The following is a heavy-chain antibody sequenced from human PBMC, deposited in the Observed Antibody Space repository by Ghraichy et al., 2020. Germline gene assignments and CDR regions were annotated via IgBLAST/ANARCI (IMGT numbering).Heavy chain of an antibody. Sequence: GGSLRLSCAASGFTFSSYWMSWVRQAPGKGLEWVADVKEDGSEKDYVDSVKGRFTIYRDNAKNSVHLQMNSLRAEDTAVYYCAREGRGVSDLYDQSDAFDIWGQGTMVTVSS. V-gene: IGHV3-7*01. CDR3: AREGRGVSDLYDQSDAFDI. J-gene: IGHJ3*02. CDR2: VKEDGSEK. D-gene: IGHD3-16*01. CDR1: GFTFSSYW.